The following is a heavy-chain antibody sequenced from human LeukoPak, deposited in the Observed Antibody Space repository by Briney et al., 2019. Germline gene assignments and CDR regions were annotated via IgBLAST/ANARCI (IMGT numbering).Heavy chain of an antibody. CDR3: ARGGSGWYRRNFDY. J-gene: IGHJ4*02. V-gene: IGHV4-38-2*02. Sequence: SETLSLTCSVSGYSISSGYYWGWIRQPPGKGLEWIGSIYHSGSTYYNPSLKSRVTISVDTSKNQFSLKLSSVTAADTAVYYCARGGSGWYRRNFDYWGQGTLVTVSS. D-gene: IGHD6-19*01. CDR2: IYHSGST. CDR1: GYSISSGYY.